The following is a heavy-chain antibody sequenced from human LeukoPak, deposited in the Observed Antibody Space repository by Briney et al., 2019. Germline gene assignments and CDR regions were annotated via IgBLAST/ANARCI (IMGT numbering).Heavy chain of an antibody. Sequence: GGSLRLSCAASGFTFSSYSMNWVRQAPGKGLEWVSSISSSSSYIYYADSVKGRFTISRDNAKNSLYLQMNSLRAEDTAVYYCARALRTKWADYYYYYMDVWGKGTTVTVSS. CDR1: GFTFSSYS. J-gene: IGHJ6*03. CDR2: ISSSSSYI. CDR3: ARALRTKWADYYYYYMDV. D-gene: IGHD2-8*01. V-gene: IGHV3-21*01.